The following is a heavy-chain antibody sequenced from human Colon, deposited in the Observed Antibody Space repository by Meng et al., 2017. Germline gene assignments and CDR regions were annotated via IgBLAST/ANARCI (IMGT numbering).Heavy chain of an antibody. CDR3: TRGYRGTTYFAY. Sequence: QLQLQESGPRLVKPSQTLSLTFAVSGDSVTTTLSSWSWIRHAPGKGLEWIGNIYDNWYTYYNPSLRSRVTISVDRSKNQFSLKFNAVTAADTAVYFCTRGYRGTTYFAYWGQGNLVTVSS. CDR2: IYDNWYT. J-gene: IGHJ4*02. V-gene: IGHV4-30-2*01. CDR1: GDSVTTTLSS. D-gene: IGHD2/OR15-2a*01.